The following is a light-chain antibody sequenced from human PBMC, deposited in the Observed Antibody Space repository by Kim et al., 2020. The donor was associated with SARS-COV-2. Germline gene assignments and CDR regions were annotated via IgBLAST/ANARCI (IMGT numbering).Light chain of an antibody. J-gene: IGLJ1*01. Sequence: SYELTQPPSVSVSPGQTASITCSEDKLGDTYACWYQQKPGQSPVLVIYQDNKRPSGIPERFSGSNSGNTATLTISGTQAMDEADYYCQAWDSSTYVFGTG. CDR1: KLGDTY. CDR2: QDN. V-gene: IGLV3-1*01. CDR3: QAWDSSTYV.